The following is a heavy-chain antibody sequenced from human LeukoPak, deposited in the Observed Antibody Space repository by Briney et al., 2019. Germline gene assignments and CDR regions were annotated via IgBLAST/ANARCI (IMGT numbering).Heavy chain of an antibody. D-gene: IGHD3-10*01. J-gene: IGHJ6*03. CDR1: GFTFSSYA. CDR2: ISRNGDNT. CDR3: ARARGNYYYYYMDV. V-gene: IGHV3-64*01. Sequence: GGSLRLSCAASGFTFSSYAMHWVRQAPGKGLEYVSAISRNGDNTYYANTVKGRFTIPRDNSKNTLYLQMGSLRAEDMAVYYCARARGNYYYYYMDVWGKGTTVTVSS.